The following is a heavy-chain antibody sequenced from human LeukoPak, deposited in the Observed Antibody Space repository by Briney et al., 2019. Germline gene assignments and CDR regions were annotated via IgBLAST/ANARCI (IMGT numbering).Heavy chain of an antibody. CDR2: IYYSGST. D-gene: IGHD7-27*01. CDR1: GGSISGYY. V-gene: IGHV4-31*03. J-gene: IGHJ4*02. Sequence: PSETLSLTCTVSGGSISGYYWSWIRQHPGKGLEWIGYIYYSGSTYHNPSLKSRVTISVDTSKNQFSLKLSSVTAADTAVYYCARGRLGAVHYFDYWGQGTLVTVSS. CDR3: ARGRLGAVHYFDY.